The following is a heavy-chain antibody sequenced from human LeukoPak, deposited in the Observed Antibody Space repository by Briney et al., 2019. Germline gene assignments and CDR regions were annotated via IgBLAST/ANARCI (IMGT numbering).Heavy chain of an antibody. CDR3: ASLRYSSSWDTTSDY. Sequence: PSETLSLTCTVSGGSISSYYWSWIRQPPGKGLELIGSIYYSGSTYYNPSLKSRVTISVDTSKNQFSLKLSSVTAADTAVYYCASLRYSSSWDTTSDYWGQGTLVTVSS. D-gene: IGHD6-13*01. J-gene: IGHJ4*02. CDR1: GGSISSYY. V-gene: IGHV4-59*05. CDR2: IYYSGST.